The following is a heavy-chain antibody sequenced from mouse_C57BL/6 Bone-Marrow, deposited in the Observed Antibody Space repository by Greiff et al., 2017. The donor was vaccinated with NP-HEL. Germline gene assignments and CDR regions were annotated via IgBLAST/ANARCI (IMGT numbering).Heavy chain of an antibody. CDR2: ISDGGSYT. V-gene: IGHV5-4*03. CDR1: GFTFSSYA. Sequence: DVMLVESGGGLVKPGGSLKLSCAASGFTFSSYAMSWVRQTPEKSLEWVATISDGGSYTYYPDNVKGRFTISIDNATNNAYLQMSHLKSEDTAMYYCARGSYYSNYEYCDVWGTGTTVTVSS. CDR3: ARGSYYSNYEYCDV. J-gene: IGHJ1*03. D-gene: IGHD2-5*01.